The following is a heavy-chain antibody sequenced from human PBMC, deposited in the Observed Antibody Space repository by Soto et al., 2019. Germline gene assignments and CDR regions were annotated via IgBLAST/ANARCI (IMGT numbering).Heavy chain of an antibody. CDR2: ISESGTNT. J-gene: IGHJ4*02. CDR1: GFTFSSYA. Sequence: EVQLLESGGSLVQPGGSLRLSCAASGFTFSSYAMSWVRQGPGKGLEWVSAISESGTNTYYADSVKGWFTISRDNSKSTLYLQMNSLRNEDTATYYCARSSSSSGPWGQGTLVSVSS. CDR3: ARSSSSSGP. V-gene: IGHV3-23*01. D-gene: IGHD6-6*01.